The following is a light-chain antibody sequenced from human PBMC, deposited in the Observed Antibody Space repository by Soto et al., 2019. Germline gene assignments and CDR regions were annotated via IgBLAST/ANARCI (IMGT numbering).Light chain of an antibody. CDR2: GAS. Sequence: EIVMTQSPATLSVSPGERATLSCRASQSVSSNLAWYQQKLGQAPRLLIYGASTRATDVPARFSGSGSGTEFTLSISSLQSEDIAVYYCQQYNNWPYTFGQGTKLEIK. J-gene: IGKJ2*01. V-gene: IGKV3-15*01. CDR1: QSVSSN. CDR3: QQYNNWPYT.